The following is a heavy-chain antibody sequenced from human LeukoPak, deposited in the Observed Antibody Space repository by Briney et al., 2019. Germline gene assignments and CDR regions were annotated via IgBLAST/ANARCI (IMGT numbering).Heavy chain of an antibody. V-gene: IGHV3-23*01. CDR3: ARENRYSYALDAFDI. J-gene: IGHJ3*02. CDR1: GFTFSSYA. Sequence: GGSLRLSCAASGFTFSSYAMNWVRQAPGKGLEWVSTISNSGESTYYADSVKGRFTISRDNSKNTLYLQMNSLRAEDTAVYYCARENRYSYALDAFDIWGQGTMVTVSS. CDR2: ISNSGEST. D-gene: IGHD5-18*01.